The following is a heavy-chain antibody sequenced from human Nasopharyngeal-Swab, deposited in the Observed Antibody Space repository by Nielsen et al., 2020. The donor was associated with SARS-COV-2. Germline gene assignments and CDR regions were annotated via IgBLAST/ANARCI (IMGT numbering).Heavy chain of an antibody. J-gene: IGHJ4*02. Sequence: WSRQPQGKGLEWIGYIYYSGSTNYNPSLRSRVTISVDTSKNQFSLKLSSVTAADTAVYYCARDMGESSGWPDPFDYWGQGTLVTVSS. V-gene: IGHV4-59*01. CDR2: IYYSGST. D-gene: IGHD6-19*01. CDR3: ARDMGESSGWPDPFDY.